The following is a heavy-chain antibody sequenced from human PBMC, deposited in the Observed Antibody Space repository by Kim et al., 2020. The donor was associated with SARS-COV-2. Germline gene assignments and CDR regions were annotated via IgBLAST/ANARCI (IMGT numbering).Heavy chain of an antibody. V-gene: IGHV1-69*13. CDR3: AREVRPLMVVVVAAAYGMDV. J-gene: IGHJ6*02. CDR1: GGTFSSYA. CDR2: IIPIFGTA. Sequence: SVKVSCKASGGTFSSYAISWVRQAPGQGLEWMGGIIPIFGTANYAQKFQGRVTITADESTSTAYMELSSLRSEDTAVYYCAREVRPLMVVVVAAAYGMDVWGQGTTVTVSS. D-gene: IGHD2-15*01.